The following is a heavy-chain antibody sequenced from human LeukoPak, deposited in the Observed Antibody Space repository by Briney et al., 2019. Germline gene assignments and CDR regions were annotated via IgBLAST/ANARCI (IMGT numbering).Heavy chain of an antibody. Sequence: ASVKVSCKASGYTFTGYYMHWVRQAPGQGLEWMGWTNLNSGGTNYAQKFQGRITMTRDTSISTAYMELSRLRFDDTAVYYCASQRGYRRYYFDYWGQGTLVTVSS. CDR1: GYTFTGYY. D-gene: IGHD5-18*01. J-gene: IGHJ4*02. CDR2: TNLNSGGT. CDR3: ASQRGYRRYYFDY. V-gene: IGHV1-2*02.